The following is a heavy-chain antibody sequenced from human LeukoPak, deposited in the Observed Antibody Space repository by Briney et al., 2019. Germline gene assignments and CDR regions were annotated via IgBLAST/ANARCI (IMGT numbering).Heavy chain of an antibody. V-gene: IGHV4-34*01. J-gene: IGHJ4*02. D-gene: IGHD3-22*01. Sequence: PSETLSLTCAVYGGSFSGYYWNWIRQPPGKGLEWIGEINHSGSTNYNPSLKSRVTISVDTSKNQFSLKLSSVTAADTAVYYCARGEDYYDSSGYSDYWGQGTLVTVSS. CDR1: GGSFSGYY. CDR3: ARGEDYYDSSGYSDY. CDR2: INHSGST.